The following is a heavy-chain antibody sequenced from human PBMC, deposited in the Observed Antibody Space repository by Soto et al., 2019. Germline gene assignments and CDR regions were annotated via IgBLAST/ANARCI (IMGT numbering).Heavy chain of an antibody. Sequence: QVQLQESGPGLVKPSQTLSLTCTVSGGSISSGDYYWSWIRQPPGKGLEWIGYIYYSGSTYYNPSLKSRVTISVDTSKKQFSLKLSSVTAADTAVYYCARENNTYYYGSGSYPDYWGQGPLVTVSS. V-gene: IGHV4-30-4*01. CDR3: ARENNTYYYGSGSYPDY. J-gene: IGHJ4*02. CDR2: IYYSGST. CDR1: GGSISSGDYY. D-gene: IGHD3-10*01.